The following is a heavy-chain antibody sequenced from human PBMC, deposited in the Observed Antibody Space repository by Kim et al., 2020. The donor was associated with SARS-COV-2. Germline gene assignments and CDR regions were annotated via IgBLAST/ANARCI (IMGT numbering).Heavy chain of an antibody. J-gene: IGHJ3*02. Sequence: GGSLRLSCATSGFTFSAYDMNWVRQAPGKGLEWLLFITKSSTTIYYADSVEGRFTISRDNAKKSLFLQMNCLRAEDTALYYCVRDRLGGAFDKSDQGTMV. CDR1: GFTFSAYD. CDR3: VRDRLGGAFDK. CDR2: ITKSSTTI. V-gene: IGHV3-48*01. D-gene: IGHD3-16*01.